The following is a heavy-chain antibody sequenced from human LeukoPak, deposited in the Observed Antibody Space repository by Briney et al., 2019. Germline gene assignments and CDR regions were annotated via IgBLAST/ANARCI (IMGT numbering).Heavy chain of an antibody. CDR1: GFPFSSYV. V-gene: IGHV3-23*01. CDR2: ISGSGDST. CDR3: ARQVGFCSDSTCYFDY. Sequence: QSGGSLRLSCAASGFPFSSYVMRWVRQGPGKGLQWVSAISGSGDSTDYADSVKGRFTISRDNSKDILFLQMSSLRADDTAIYYCARQVGFCSDSTCYFDYWGQGALVTVSS. J-gene: IGHJ4*02. D-gene: IGHD3-22*01.